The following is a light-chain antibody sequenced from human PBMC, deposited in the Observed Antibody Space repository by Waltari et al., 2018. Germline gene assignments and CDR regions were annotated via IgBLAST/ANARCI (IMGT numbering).Light chain of an antibody. CDR3: QQYYSPPHT. CDR1: QSVLYSSNNNNY. V-gene: IGKV4-1*01. J-gene: IGKJ3*01. Sequence: DIVMTQSPDSLAVSLGERATINCTSSQSVLYSSNNNNYLAWYQQKPGQPPKLLIYSASTRESGVPDRFSGSGSGTDFTLTISRLQAEDVAVYYCQQYYSPPHTFGPGTKVDIK. CDR2: SAS.